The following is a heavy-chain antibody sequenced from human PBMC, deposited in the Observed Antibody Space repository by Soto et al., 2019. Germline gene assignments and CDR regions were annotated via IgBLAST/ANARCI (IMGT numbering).Heavy chain of an antibody. V-gene: IGHV3-23*01. Sequence: EVQLLESGGGLVQPGGSLRLSCAASGFTFSSYAMSWVRQAPGKGLEWVSAISGSGGSTYYADSVKGRFTISRDNSKNTLYLQMNSLRAEDTAVYYCAKGSFGVAGYFPYFDYWGQGTLVTVSS. CDR3: AKGSFGVAGYFPYFDY. D-gene: IGHD2-2*03. CDR2: ISGSGGST. CDR1: GFTFSSYA. J-gene: IGHJ4*02.